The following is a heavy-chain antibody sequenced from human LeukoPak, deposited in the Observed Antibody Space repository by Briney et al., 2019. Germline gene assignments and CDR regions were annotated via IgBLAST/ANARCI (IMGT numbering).Heavy chain of an antibody. V-gene: IGHV1-46*01. J-gene: IGHJ4*02. CDR2: INPSGGST. CDR1: GYTFTSYY. Sequence: ASVKVSCKASGYTFTSYYMHWVRQAPGQGLEWMGIINPSGGSTSYAQKFQGRVTMTRDTSTSTVYMELSSLRSEDTAVYYCASYQGAITGGRSFDYWGQGTLVTVSS. CDR3: ASYQGAITGGRSFDY. D-gene: IGHD1-26*01.